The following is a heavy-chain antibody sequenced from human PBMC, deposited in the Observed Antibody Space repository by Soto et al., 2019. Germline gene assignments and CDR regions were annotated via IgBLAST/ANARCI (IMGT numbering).Heavy chain of an antibody. Sequence: SVKVSCKASGGTFSSYAISWVRQAPGQGLEWMGGIIPIFGTANYAQKFQGRVTITADESTSTAYMELSSLRSEDTAVYYCARSRFCGGDCLGAFDIWGQGTMVTVSS. CDR3: ARSRFCGGDCLGAFDI. J-gene: IGHJ3*02. D-gene: IGHD2-21*02. CDR2: IIPIFGTA. V-gene: IGHV1-69*13. CDR1: GGTFSSYA.